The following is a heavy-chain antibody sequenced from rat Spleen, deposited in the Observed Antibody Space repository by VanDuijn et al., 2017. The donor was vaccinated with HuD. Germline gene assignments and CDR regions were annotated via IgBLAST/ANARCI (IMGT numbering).Heavy chain of an antibody. V-gene: IGHV5-7*01. Sequence: EVKLVESGGGLVQPGRSLKLSCAASGFTFDDYEMTWVRQVPKNGLEWVASISPGGGSTYYRDSGKGRFTVSRDNAKSTLYLQMDSLRYEDKATFYCVRQDTSGYSNWFTYWGQGTLVTVSS. CDR1: GFTFDDYE. J-gene: IGHJ3*01. CDR2: ISPGGGST. D-gene: IGHD4-3*01. CDR3: VRQDTSGYSNWFTY.